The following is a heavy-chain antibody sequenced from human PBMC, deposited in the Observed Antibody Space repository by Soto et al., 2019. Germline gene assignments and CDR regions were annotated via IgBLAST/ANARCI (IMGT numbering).Heavy chain of an antibody. J-gene: IGHJ4*02. CDR2: ISGSGGST. CDR3: AKDVADITMVRGVTITPYYFDY. D-gene: IGHD3-10*01. V-gene: IGHV3-23*01. CDR1: GFTFSNYA. Sequence: GGSLRLSCAASGFTFSNYAMSWVRQAPGKGLEWVSVISGSGGSTYYADSVKGRFTISRDNSKNTLYLQMNSLRAEDTAVYYCAKDVADITMVRGVTITPYYFDYWGQGTLVTVSS.